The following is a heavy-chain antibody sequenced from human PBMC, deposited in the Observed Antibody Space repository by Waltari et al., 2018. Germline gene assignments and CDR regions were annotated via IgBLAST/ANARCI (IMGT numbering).Heavy chain of an antibody. D-gene: IGHD6-19*01. Sequence: QVQLVQSGAEVKKPGSSVKVSCKASGGTFSSYAISWVRQAPGQGLEWMGGIIPIFGTANYAQKFQGRVTITADESTSTAYMELSSLRSEDTAVYYCASLGLAVAGYYFDYWGQGTLVTVSS. J-gene: IGHJ4*02. CDR2: IIPIFGTA. CDR1: GGTFSSYA. V-gene: IGHV1-69*13. CDR3: ASLGLAVAGYYFDY.